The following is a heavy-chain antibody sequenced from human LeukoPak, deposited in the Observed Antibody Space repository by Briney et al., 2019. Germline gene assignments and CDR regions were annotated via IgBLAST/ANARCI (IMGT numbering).Heavy chain of an antibody. Sequence: SQTLSLTCTVSGGSISSGGYYWSWIRQHPEKGLEWIGYIYYSGSTYYNPSLKSRVTISGDTSKNQFSLKLSSVTAADTAVYYCARVSPRNGDIYWYFDLWGRGTLVTVSS. CDR1: GGSISSGGYY. J-gene: IGHJ2*01. V-gene: IGHV4-31*03. D-gene: IGHD4-17*01. CDR2: IYYSGST. CDR3: ARVSPRNGDIYWYFDL.